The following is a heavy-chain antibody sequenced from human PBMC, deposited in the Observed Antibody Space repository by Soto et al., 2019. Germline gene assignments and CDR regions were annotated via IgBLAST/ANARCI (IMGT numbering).Heavy chain of an antibody. D-gene: IGHD2-15*01. J-gene: IGHJ4*03. CDR2: IYPGDSDT. V-gene: IGHV5-51*01. CDR3: ARSMVVSANSHASEL. Sequence: GESLKISCKGSGYSFISYWIGWVRQMPGKGLEWMGIIYPGDSDTRYSPSFQGQVTISVDKSISTAYLQWNSLKASDTAIYYCARSMVVSANSHASELWGQGTLVTVPS. CDR1: GYSFISYW.